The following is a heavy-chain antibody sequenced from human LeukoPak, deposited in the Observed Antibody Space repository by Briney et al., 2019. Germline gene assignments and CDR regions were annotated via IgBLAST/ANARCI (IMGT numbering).Heavy chain of an antibody. CDR2: IYYSGST. CDR1: GGSISSDDYY. D-gene: IGHD5-18*01. V-gene: IGHV4-30-4*01. CDR3: ARIRCSHGYQDY. J-gene: IGHJ4*02. Sequence: SETLSLTCTVSGGSISSDDYYWSWIRQPPGKGLEWIGYIYYSGSTYYNPSLKSRVTISVDTSKNQFSLKLSSVTAADTAVYYCARIRCSHGYQDYWGQGTLVTVSS.